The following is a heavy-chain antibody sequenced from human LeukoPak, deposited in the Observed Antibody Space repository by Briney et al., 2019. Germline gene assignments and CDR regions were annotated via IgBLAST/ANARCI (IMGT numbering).Heavy chain of an antibody. D-gene: IGHD2/OR15-2a*01. J-gene: IGHJ5*02. Sequence: PGGSLRLSCAASGFTVSSNYMYWVRQAPGKGLEWVSVIYSGGSTYYADSVTGRFTISRDNSKNTLYLQMTSLRAEDTAVYYCAREYHEPPHWFDPWGQGTLVTASS. CDR3: AREYHEPPHWFDP. CDR1: GFTVSSNY. V-gene: IGHV3-66*02. CDR2: IYSGGST.